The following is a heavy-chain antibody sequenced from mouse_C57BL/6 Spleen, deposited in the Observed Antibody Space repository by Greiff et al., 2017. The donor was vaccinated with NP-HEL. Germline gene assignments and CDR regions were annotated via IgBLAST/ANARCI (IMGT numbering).Heavy chain of an antibody. CDR3: ARAPMVRRYFDV. D-gene: IGHD2-1*01. V-gene: IGHV1-55*01. Sequence: QVQLQQPGAELVKPGASVKMSCKASGYTFTSYWITWVKQRPGQGLEWIGDIYPGSGSTNYNEKFKSKATLTVDTSSSTAYMQLSSLTSEDSAVYYCARAPMVRRYFDVWGTGTTVTVSS. CDR2: IYPGSGST. CDR1: GYTFTSYW. J-gene: IGHJ1*03.